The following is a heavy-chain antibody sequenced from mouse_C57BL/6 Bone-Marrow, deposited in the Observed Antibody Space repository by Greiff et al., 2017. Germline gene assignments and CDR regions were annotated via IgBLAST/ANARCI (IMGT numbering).Heavy chain of an antibody. Sequence: VMLVESGPGLVQPSQSLSITCTVSGFSLTSYGVHWVRQSPGKGLEWLGVIWRGGSTDYNAAFMSRLSITKDNSNSQVFFKMNSLQADDTAIYYWAKKTVVAYWYFDVWGTGTTVTVSS. D-gene: IGHD1-1*01. CDR2: IWRGGST. CDR3: AKKTVVAYWYFDV. CDR1: GFSLTSYG. J-gene: IGHJ1*03. V-gene: IGHV2-5*01.